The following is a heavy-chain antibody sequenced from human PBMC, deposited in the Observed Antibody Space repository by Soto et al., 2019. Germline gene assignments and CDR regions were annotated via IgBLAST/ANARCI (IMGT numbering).Heavy chain of an antibody. Sequence: QVQLQESGPGLVKPSETLSLTCTVSGGSMSSYYWSWIRQPPGKGLEWIGYIYYSGSTIYNPSLTSRVTISVDTSQNPFSLTLSSVTAADTAVYYCARYGSGSSVWFDPWGHGTLVTVSS. V-gene: IGHV4-59*01. CDR3: ARYGSGSSVWFDP. D-gene: IGHD3-10*01. CDR2: IYYSGST. J-gene: IGHJ5*02. CDR1: GGSMSSYY.